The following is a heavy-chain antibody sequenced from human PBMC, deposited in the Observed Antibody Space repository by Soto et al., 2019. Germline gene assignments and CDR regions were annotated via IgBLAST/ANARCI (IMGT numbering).Heavy chain of an antibody. CDR3: ATFDILTGYDYYYYGMDV. CDR2: IYYSGST. D-gene: IGHD3-9*01. J-gene: IGHJ6*02. CDR1: GGSISSSSYY. Sequence: SETLSLTCTVSGGSISSSSYYWGWIRQPPGKGLERIGSIYYSGSTYYNPSLKSRVTISVDTSKNQFSLKLSSVTAADTAVYYCATFDILTGYDYYYYGMDVWGQGTTVTVSS. V-gene: IGHV4-39*01.